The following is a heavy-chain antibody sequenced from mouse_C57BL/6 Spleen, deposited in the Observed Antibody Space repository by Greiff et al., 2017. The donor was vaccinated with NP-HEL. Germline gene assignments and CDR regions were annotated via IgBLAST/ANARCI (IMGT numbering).Heavy chain of an antibody. CDR1: GYTFTSYW. V-gene: IGHV1-59*01. CDR3: ARLYYYGSSYGDYAMDY. CDR2: IDPSDSYT. Sequence: QVQLQQPGAELVRPGTSVKLSCKASGYTFTSYWMHWVKQRPGQGLEWIGVIDPSDSYTNYNQKFKGKATLTVDTSSSAAYMQLSSLTSEDSAVYYCARLYYYGSSYGDYAMDYWGQGTSVTVSS. D-gene: IGHD1-1*01. J-gene: IGHJ4*01.